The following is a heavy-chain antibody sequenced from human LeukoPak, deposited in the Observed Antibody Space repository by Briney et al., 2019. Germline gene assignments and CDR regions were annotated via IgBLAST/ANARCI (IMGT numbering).Heavy chain of an antibody. V-gene: IGHV1-46*01. Sequence: ASVKVSCKASGYTFTSYYMHWVRQAPGQGLEWMGIINPSGGSTSYAQKFQGRVTMTRDMSTSTVYMELSSLRSEDTAVYYCARDPPAYYYDSSGYFPGYYFDYWGQGTLVTVSS. D-gene: IGHD3-22*01. J-gene: IGHJ4*02. CDR2: INPSGGST. CDR1: GYTFTSYY. CDR3: ARDPPAYYYDSSGYFPGYYFDY.